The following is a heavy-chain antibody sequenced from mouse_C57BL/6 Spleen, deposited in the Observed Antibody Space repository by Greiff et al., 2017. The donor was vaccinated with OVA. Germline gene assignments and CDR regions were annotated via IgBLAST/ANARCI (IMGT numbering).Heavy chain of an antibody. Sequence: VQLQQSGAELVKPGASVKLSCKASGYTFTSYWMHWVKQRPGQGLEWIGMIHPTSGSTNYNEKFKSKATLTVDKSSSTAYMQLSSLTAEDSAVYYCARTPYSNPYYAMDYWGQGTSVTVSS. D-gene: IGHD2-5*01. V-gene: IGHV1-64*01. CDR2: IHPTSGST. CDR1: GYTFTSYW. CDR3: ARTPYSNPYYAMDY. J-gene: IGHJ4*01.